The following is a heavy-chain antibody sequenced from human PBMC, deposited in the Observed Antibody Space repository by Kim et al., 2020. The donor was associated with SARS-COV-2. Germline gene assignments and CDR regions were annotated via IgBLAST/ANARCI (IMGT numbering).Heavy chain of an antibody. D-gene: IGHD3-10*01. Sequence: SQTLSLTCAISGDSVSSNSAAWNWIRQPPSRGLEWLGRTYYRSKWYNDYAVSVKSRITINPDTSKNQFSLQLNSVTPEDTAVYYCARGGHEKAMVRGVTTGYYGMDVWGQGTTVTVSS. J-gene: IGHJ6*02. V-gene: IGHV6-1*01. CDR3: ARGGHEKAMVRGVTTGYYGMDV. CDR1: GDSVSSNSAA. CDR2: TYYRSKWYN.